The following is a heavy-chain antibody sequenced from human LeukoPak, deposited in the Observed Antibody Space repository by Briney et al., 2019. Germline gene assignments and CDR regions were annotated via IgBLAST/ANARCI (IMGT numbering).Heavy chain of an antibody. J-gene: IGHJ3*02. D-gene: IGHD3-16*02. CDR3: ARRGMGRLRLGELSLYYTDAFDI. CDR2: ISSSGSTI. Sequence: GGSLRLSCAASGFTFSDYYMSWIHQAPGKELEWVSYISSSGSTIYYADSVKGRFTISRDNAKNSLYLQMNSLRAEDTAVYYCARRGMGRLRLGELSLYYTDAFDIWGQGTMVTVSS. CDR1: GFTFSDYY. V-gene: IGHV3-11*01.